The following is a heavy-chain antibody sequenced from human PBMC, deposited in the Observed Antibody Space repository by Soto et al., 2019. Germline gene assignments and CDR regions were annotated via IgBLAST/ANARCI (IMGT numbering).Heavy chain of an antibody. D-gene: IGHD2-15*01. CDR3: AHTPGIVMVVAATQQPSGVSWFDP. CDR2: IYWDDDK. J-gene: IGHJ5*02. CDR1: GFSLSTSGVG. Sequence: SGPTLVNPTQTLTLTCTFSGFSLSTSGVGVGWIRQPPGKALEWLALIYWDDDKRYSPSLKSRLTITKDNSKNQVVLTMTNMDPVDTATYYCAHTPGIVMVVAATQQPSGVSWFDPWGQGTLVTVSS. V-gene: IGHV2-5*02.